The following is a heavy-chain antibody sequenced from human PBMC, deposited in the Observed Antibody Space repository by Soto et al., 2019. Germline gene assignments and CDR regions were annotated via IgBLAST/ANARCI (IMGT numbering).Heavy chain of an antibody. D-gene: IGHD3-10*01. CDR1: GDSINNAEYY. Sequence: QVQLQESGPGLVKPSQTLSLKCSVSGDSINNAEYYWSWIRQHAGQGLEWIGYIYYIGTTYYNPSLKSRITISIDTSKNQFSLEMSSVTAADTAIYYCARVRGHAFDIRGQGTMVTVSS. CDR3: ARVRGHAFDI. V-gene: IGHV4-31*03. CDR2: IYYIGTT. J-gene: IGHJ3*02.